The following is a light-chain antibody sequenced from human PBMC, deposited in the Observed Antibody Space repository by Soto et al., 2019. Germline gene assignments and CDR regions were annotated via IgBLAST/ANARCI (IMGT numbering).Light chain of an antibody. J-gene: IGLJ1*01. CDR1: SSDVGSYNY. V-gene: IGLV2-14*01. CDR2: EVS. CDR3: SSYTSSGAPYV. Sequence: QSALTQPASVSGSPGQSITISCTGTSSDVGSYNYVSWYQQHPGKAPKLMIYEVSNRPSGVSNRFSGSKSGNTASLTISGLQADDEADYYCSSYTSSGAPYVFGTGTKLTVL.